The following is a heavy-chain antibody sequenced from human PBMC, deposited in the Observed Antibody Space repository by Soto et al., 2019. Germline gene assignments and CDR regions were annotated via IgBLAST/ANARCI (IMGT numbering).Heavy chain of an antibody. CDR1: GYTFINLN. CDR3: ARDITGATVDY. CDR2: ISTSNGDT. D-gene: IGHD1-26*01. J-gene: IGHJ4*02. V-gene: IGHV1-18*01. Sequence: QVQLVQSGPELKDPCASVWVSCKASGYTFINLNLFWVRQAPGQGLEWMGWISTSNGDTNYAQKFQDRVTMTTDTSTTTAYLELRSLRYDDTAVYYCARDITGATVDYWGQGTLVTVSS.